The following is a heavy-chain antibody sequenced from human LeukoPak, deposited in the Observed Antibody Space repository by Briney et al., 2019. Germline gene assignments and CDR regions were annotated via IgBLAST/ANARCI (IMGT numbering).Heavy chain of an antibody. Sequence: GGSLRLSCAASGFTFSSYAMHWVRQAPGKGLEYVSAISSNGGSTYYANSVKGRFTISRDNSKNTLYLQMGSLRAEDMAVYYCARGYDFWSGYPAYYYYGMDVGGQGTTVTVSS. CDR2: ISSNGGST. CDR3: ARGYDFWSGYPAYYYYGMDV. D-gene: IGHD3-3*01. CDR1: GFTFSSYA. J-gene: IGHJ6*02. V-gene: IGHV3-64*01.